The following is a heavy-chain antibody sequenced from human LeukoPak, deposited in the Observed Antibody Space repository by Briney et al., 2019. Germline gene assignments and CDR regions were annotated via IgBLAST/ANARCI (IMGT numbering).Heavy chain of an antibody. CDR3: ANLYSGSYYYFDY. J-gene: IGHJ4*02. CDR2: IYYSGST. V-gene: IGHV4-39*01. CDR1: GGPISSSRYY. Sequence: PSETLSLTCPVSGGPISSSRYYWGWIRQPPGKGLEWIGSIYYSGSTYYNPSLKSRVTISVDTSKNQFSLKLSSVTAADTAVYYCANLYSGSYYYFDYWGQGTLVTVSS. D-gene: IGHD1-26*01.